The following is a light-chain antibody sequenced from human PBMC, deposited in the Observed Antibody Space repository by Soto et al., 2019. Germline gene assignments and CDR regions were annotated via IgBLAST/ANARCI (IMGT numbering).Light chain of an antibody. J-gene: IGKJ2*01. CDR1: QSVSSS. Sequence: EIVLTQSPATLSVSPGERATLSCRASQSVSSSLAWYQQIPEQAPSLLIYGAFTRATGVPARFSGSGSGTEFTLSISSLQSEDFAVYSCQQYNNWPQGTFGQGTKVDIK. CDR2: GAF. V-gene: IGKV3-15*01. CDR3: QQYNNWPQGT.